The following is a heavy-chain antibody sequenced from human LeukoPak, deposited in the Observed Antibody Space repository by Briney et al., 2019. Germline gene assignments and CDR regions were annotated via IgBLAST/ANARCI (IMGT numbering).Heavy chain of an antibody. CDR1: AYSIGSGYY. V-gene: IGHV4-38-2*01. J-gene: IGHJ4*02. D-gene: IGHD3-22*01. CDR2: FYHSGST. Sequence: SETLSLTCAVSAYSIGSGYYWGWIRQPPGKGLEWIGSFYHSGSTYYNPSLKSRVTISVDTSKNQFSLKLSSVTAADTAVYYCASIRYDSSGYYYVSSYWGQGTLVTVSS. CDR3: ASIRYDSSGYYYVSSY.